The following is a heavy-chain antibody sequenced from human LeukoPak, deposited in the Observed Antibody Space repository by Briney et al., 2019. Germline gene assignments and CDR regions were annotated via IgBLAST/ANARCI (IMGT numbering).Heavy chain of an antibody. Sequence: KPSQTLSLTCAISGDSVSRDTAGWNWIRQSPSRGLEWLGRTYYRSKWYNDYAESVKSRIIINADTSKNQFSLKLNSVTPEDTAVYYCARSDYGAFDFWGQGTMVTVSS. J-gene: IGHJ3*01. V-gene: IGHV6-1*01. CDR2: TYYRSKWYN. CDR1: GDSVSRDTAG. D-gene: IGHD3-16*01. CDR3: ARSDYGAFDF.